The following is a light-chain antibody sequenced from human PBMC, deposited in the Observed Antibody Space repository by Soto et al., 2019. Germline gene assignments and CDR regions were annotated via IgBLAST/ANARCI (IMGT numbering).Light chain of an antibody. CDR3: QQSYSTPRT. V-gene: IGKV3-15*01. CDR1: QSVSSN. CDR2: AAS. J-gene: IGKJ1*01. Sequence: EIVMTQSPATLSVSPGERATLSCRASQSVSSNLAWYQQKPRQATMLLIYAASTSATGIPAWFSGGGCGTDFTLIISSLQPEDFATYCCQQSYSTPRTFGQGTKVDI.